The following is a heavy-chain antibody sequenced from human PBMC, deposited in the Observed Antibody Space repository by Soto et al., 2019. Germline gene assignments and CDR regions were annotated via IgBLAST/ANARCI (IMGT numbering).Heavy chain of an antibody. CDR1: GGTFSSYT. V-gene: IGHV1-69*04. CDR2: INPIRGIT. J-gene: IGHJ3*02. CDR3: ARDWIGYDSSGHPLQMAIHI. D-gene: IGHD3-22*01. Sequence: SVKVSCKASGGTFSSYTISWVRRAPGQGLEWMGRINPIRGITNYAQKFQGRVTMTRDTSISTAYMELSRLRSDDTAVYYCARDWIGYDSSGHPLQMAIHIPGQATMVT.